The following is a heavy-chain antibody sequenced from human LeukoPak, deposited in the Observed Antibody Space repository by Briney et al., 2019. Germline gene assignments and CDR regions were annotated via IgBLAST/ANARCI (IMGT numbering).Heavy chain of an antibody. J-gene: IGHJ4*02. CDR1: GGAISSYY. CDR2: ISDIGSI. V-gene: IGHV4-59*08. Sequence: PSETLSLTCTVSGGAISSYYWSWIRQPPGKGLEWIAYISDIGSINYNPSLKSRVTISLDTSKNQFSLKLSSVTAADTAVYYCAGHHPRNTVDFWGQGTLVTVSS. CDR3: AGHHPRNTVDF. D-gene: IGHD2/OR15-2a*01.